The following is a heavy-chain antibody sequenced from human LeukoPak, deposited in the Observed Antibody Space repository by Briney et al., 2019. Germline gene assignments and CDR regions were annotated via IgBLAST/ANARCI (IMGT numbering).Heavy chain of an antibody. CDR2: ISWNSGSI. CDR3: AKDNSDSSSWHRYNWFDP. D-gene: IGHD6-13*01. J-gene: IGHJ5*02. CDR1: GFTFDDYA. V-gene: IGHV3-9*01. Sequence: GGSLRLSCAASGFTFDDYAMHWVRQAPGKGLEWVSGISWNSGSIGYADSVKGRFTISRDNAKNSLYLQMNSLRAEDTALYYCAKDNSDSSSWHRYNWFDPWGQGTLVTVPS.